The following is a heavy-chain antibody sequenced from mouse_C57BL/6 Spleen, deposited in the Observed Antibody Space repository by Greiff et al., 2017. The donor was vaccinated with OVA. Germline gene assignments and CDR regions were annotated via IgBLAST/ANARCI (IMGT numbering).Heavy chain of an antibody. V-gene: IGHV1-53*01. Sequence: QVQLKQPGTELVKPGASVKLYCKASGYTFTSYWMHWVKQRPGQGLEWIGNINPSNGGTNYNEKFKSKATLTVDKSSSTAYMQLSSLTSEDSAVYYCARGVLLGRRYYAMDYWGQGTSVTVSS. J-gene: IGHJ4*01. CDR2: INPSNGGT. CDR1: GYTFTSYW. D-gene: IGHD4-1*01. CDR3: ARGVLLGRRYYAMDY.